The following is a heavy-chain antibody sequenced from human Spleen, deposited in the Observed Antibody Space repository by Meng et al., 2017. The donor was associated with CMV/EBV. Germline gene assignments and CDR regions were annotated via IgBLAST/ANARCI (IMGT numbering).Heavy chain of an antibody. J-gene: IGHJ4*02. CDR3: ATAYCSGGGCYSGSFDF. D-gene: IGHD2-15*01. CDR2: ISVYNGNT. V-gene: IGHV1-18*01. CDR1: GYTFTSYG. Sequence: ASVKVSCKASGYTFTSYGIIWVRQAPGQGLEWMGWISVYNGNTNYAQKFQGRVTMTTDTSTSIAYKDLRSLRSDDTAVYYCATAYCSGGGCYSGSFDFWGQGTLVTVSS.